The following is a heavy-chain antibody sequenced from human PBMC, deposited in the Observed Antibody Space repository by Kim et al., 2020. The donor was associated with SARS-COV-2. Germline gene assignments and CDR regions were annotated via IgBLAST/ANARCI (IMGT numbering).Heavy chain of an antibody. CDR2: IYPDDSET. D-gene: IGHD6-13*01. CDR3: ATTEITATEKYYFDY. CDR1: GHRFGNYL. Sequence: GESLKISCKASGHRFGNYLIAWVRQMPGKGLEWMGIIYPDDSETRYSPSFQGQVTISADKSIRTAHLQWSSLKASDTAIYYCATTEITATEKYYFDYWGQGTLVTVSS. V-gene: IGHV5-51*01. J-gene: IGHJ4*02.